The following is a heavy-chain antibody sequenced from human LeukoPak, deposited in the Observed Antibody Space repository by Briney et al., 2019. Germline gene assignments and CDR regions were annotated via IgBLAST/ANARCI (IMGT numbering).Heavy chain of an antibody. V-gene: IGHV3-9*01. CDR1: GFTFDDYA. J-gene: IGHJ4*02. CDR2: ISWNSGSI. Sequence: GRSLRLSCAASGFTFDDYARQWVRQAPGKGLEWVSGISWNSGSIGYADSVKGRFTISRDNAKNSLYLQMNSLRAEDTALYYCAREGQTLYCSSTSCYLDYWGQGTLVTVSS. CDR3: AREGQTLYCSSTSCYLDY. D-gene: IGHD2-2*01.